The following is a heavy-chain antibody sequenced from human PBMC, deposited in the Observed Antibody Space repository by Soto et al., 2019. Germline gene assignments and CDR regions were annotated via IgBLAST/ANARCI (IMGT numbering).Heavy chain of an antibody. J-gene: IGHJ3*02. V-gene: IGHV1-3*01. CDR1: GYTFTSYA. CDR2: INAGNGNT. D-gene: IGHD2-15*01. CDR3: ARATVWWSDARPAPDAFDT. Sequence: ASVKVSCKASGYTFTSYAMHWVRQAPGQRLEWMGWINAGNGNTKYSQKFQGRVTITRDTSASTAYMELSSLRSEDTAVYYCARATVWWSDARPAPDAFDTWGQGTMVTVSS.